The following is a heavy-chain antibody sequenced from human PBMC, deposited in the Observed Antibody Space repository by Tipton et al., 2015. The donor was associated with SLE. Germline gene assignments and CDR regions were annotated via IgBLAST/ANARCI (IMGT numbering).Heavy chain of an antibody. CDR3: ARHLPIAAADSRDAFDI. CDR1: GGSISSSSYY. V-gene: IGHV4-39*01. Sequence: GLVKPSETLSLTCTVSGGSISSSSYYWGWIRQPPGKGLEWIGSIYYSGSTYYNPSLKSRVTISVDTSKNQFSLKLSSVTAADTAVYYCARHLPIAAADSRDAFDIWGQGTMVTVSS. J-gene: IGHJ3*02. CDR2: IYYSGST. D-gene: IGHD6-13*01.